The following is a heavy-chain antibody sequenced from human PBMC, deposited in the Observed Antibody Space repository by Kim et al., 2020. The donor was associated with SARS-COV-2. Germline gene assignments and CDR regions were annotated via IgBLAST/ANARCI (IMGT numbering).Heavy chain of an antibody. V-gene: IGHV3-7*01. Sequence: GGSLRLSCAASGFTFSSYWMSWARQAPGKGLEWVANIKQDGSEKYYVDSVKGRFTISRDNVKNSLYLQMNSLRAEDTAVYYCARAQYSGYDDYYFDYWGQGTLVTVSS. CDR1: GFTFSSYW. J-gene: IGHJ4*02. D-gene: IGHD5-12*01. CDR3: ARAQYSGYDDYYFDY. CDR2: IKQDGSEK.